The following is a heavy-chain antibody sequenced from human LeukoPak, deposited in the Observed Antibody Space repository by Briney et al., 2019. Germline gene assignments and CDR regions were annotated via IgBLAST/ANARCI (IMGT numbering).Heavy chain of an antibody. Sequence: ASVKVSCKASGYTFTSYDINWVRQATGQGLEWMGWMNPNSGNTGYAQKFQGRVTMTRNTSISTAYMELSSLRSEDTAVYYCAKEGPHYDILLYYYGMDVWGQGTTVTVSS. D-gene: IGHD3-9*01. CDR1: GYTFTSYD. CDR2: MNPNSGNT. CDR3: AKEGPHYDILLYYYGMDV. J-gene: IGHJ6*02. V-gene: IGHV1-8*01.